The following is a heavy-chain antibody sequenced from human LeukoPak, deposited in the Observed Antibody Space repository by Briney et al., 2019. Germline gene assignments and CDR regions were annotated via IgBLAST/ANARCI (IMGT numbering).Heavy chain of an antibody. J-gene: IGHJ4*02. CDR3: AKRVSTSSVAGRLYYFDY. D-gene: IGHD6-6*01. V-gene: IGHV3-23*01. CDR2: IGVSGGNT. Sequence: GVPLRLSCAPSGFTFRSYPMSWVRQAPGKGLEWVSTIGVSGGNTYYAASVKGRFTISRDTSKNTLYLQMNSLRAEDTAVYYCAKRVSTSSVAGRLYYFDYWGQGTLVTVSS. CDR1: GFTFRSYP.